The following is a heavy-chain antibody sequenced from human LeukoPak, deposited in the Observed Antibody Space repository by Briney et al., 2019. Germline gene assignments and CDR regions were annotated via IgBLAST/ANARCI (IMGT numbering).Heavy chain of an antibody. CDR1: GGSFSGYY. CDR2: INHSGST. V-gene: IGHV4-34*01. D-gene: IGHD3-22*01. Sequence: SETLSLTCAVYGGSFSGYYWSWIRQPPGKGQEWIGEINHSGSTNYNPSLKSRVTISVDTSKNQFSLKLSSVTAADTAVYYCARTTGYDSSGYPDNWGQGTLVTVSS. CDR3: ARTTGYDSSGYPDN. J-gene: IGHJ4*02.